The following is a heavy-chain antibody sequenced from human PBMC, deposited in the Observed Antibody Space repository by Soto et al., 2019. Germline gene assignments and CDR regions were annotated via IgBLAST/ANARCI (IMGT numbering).Heavy chain of an antibody. V-gene: IGHV1-2*02. Sequence: ASVXVSCRPWLYSLTCYYLHFLPQATGQGLECMCWINPKNGVTKYGQKFQGRLTMTRDTSTSTAYMELSRLQSDDTAVYHRATEGVIDANQPSNWLETWGQGVLVNVYS. CDR2: INPKNGVT. CDR3: ATEGVIDANQPSNWLET. D-gene: IGHD2-2*01. J-gene: IGHJ5*02. CDR1: LYSLTCYY.